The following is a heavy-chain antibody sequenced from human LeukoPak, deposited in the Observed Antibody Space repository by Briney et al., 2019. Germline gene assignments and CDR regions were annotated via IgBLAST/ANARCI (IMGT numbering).Heavy chain of an antibody. Sequence: GGSLRLSCAASGFTFSSYEMNWVRQAPGKGLEWVSYISSSATTIYYADSVKGRFTISRDNAKNSLYLQMDSLRAEDTAVYYCARDRTSPSASVRAFDIWGQGTLVTVSS. J-gene: IGHJ3*02. D-gene: IGHD3-10*01. CDR3: ARDRTSPSASVRAFDI. V-gene: IGHV3-48*03. CDR2: ISSSATTI. CDR1: GFTFSSYE.